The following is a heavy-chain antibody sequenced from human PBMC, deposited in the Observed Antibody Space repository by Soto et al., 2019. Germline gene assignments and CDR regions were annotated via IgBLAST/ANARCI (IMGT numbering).Heavy chain of an antibody. CDR3: ARDLKFGEADY. D-gene: IGHD3-10*01. CDR1: GGSISSYY. J-gene: IGHJ4*02. CDR2: IYTSGST. V-gene: IGHV4-4*07. Sequence: SETLSLTCTVSGGSISSYYWTWIRQPSGKGLEWIGRIYTSGSTNYNPSLKSRVTMSVDTSKNQFSLKLSSVTAADTAVYYCARDLKFGEADYWGQGSQVTVSS.